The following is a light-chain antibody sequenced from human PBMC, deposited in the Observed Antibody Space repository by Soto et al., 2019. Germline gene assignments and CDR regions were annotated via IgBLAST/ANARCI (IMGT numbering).Light chain of an antibody. V-gene: IGKV1-12*01. CDR2: EAT. J-gene: IGKJ5*01. CDR3: QQANSFPIT. Sequence: DIQMTQSPSSMSASVGDTVTITCRASQGLTFLAWYQQKPGKAPRLLIYEATNLQSGVPPRFSGSGSGTDFTLTISSLQPEDFATYFCQQANSFPITFGQGTQLEIK. CDR1: QGLTF.